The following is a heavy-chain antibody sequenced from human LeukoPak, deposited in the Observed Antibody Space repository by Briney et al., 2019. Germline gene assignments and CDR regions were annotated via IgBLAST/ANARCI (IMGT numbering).Heavy chain of an antibody. CDR3: ATRPSSDYYLGVFDY. V-gene: IGHV3-7*01. Sequence: GGSLRLSCVASGFSFSNHWMTWVRQAPGKGLEWVANIKQDGSEKYYADSVKGRFTISRDNTKNSLYLQMNSLRAEDTAVYYCATRPSSDYYLGVFDYWGQGAAVVVSS. CDR2: IKQDGSEK. D-gene: IGHD3-22*01. CDR1: GFSFSNHW. J-gene: IGHJ4*02.